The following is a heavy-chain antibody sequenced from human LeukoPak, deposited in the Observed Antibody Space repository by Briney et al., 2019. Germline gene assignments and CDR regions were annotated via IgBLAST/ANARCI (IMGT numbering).Heavy chain of an antibody. D-gene: IGHD2-15*01. CDR3: AKSSRRYCSGGSCYFDH. V-gene: IGHV3-33*06. Sequence: GGSLRLSCAASGFTFSSYGMHWVRQAPGKGLEWVAVIWYDGSNKYYADSVKGRFTISRDNSKNTLYLQMNSLRAEDTAVYYCAKSSRRYCSGGSCYFDHWGQGTLVTVSS. J-gene: IGHJ4*02. CDR2: IWYDGSNK. CDR1: GFTFSSYG.